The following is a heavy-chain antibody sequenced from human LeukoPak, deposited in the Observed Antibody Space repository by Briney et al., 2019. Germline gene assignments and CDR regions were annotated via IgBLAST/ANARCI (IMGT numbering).Heavy chain of an antibody. V-gene: IGHV1-18*04. J-gene: IGHJ4*02. CDR2: ISAYNGNT. Sequence: EASVKVSCKASGYTFTGYYMHWVRQAPGQGLEWMGWISAYNGNTNYAQKLQGRVTMTTDTSTSTAYMELRSLRSDDTAVYYCARDSPYYYDSSGYLLLDYWGQGTLVTVSS. D-gene: IGHD3-22*01. CDR3: ARDSPYYYDSSGYLLLDY. CDR1: GYTFTGYY.